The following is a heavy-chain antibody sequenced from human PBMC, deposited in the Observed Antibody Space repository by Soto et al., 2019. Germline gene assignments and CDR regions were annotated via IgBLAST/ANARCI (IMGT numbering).Heavy chain of an antibody. D-gene: IGHD6-13*01. J-gene: IGHJ4*02. CDR1: GCTFSSYS. CDR3: ARDPPDRIAAAAID. Sequence: GGSLRLSCAASGCTFSSYSINWVRQAPGKGLEWVSSISSSSSYIYYADSVKGRFTISRDNAKNSLYLQMNSLRAEDTAVYYCARDPPDRIAAAAIDWGQGTLVTVSS. V-gene: IGHV3-21*01. CDR2: ISSSSSYI.